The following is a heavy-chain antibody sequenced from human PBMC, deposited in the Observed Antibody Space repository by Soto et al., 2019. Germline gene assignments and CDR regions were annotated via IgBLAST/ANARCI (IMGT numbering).Heavy chain of an antibody. CDR3: AREMATKSYYYYYGMDV. CDR2: IWYDGSNK. J-gene: IGHJ6*02. D-gene: IGHD5-12*01. CDR1: GFTFSSYG. Sequence: QVQLVESGGGVVQPGRSLRLSRAASGFTFSSYGMHWVRQAPGKGLEWVAVIWYDGSNKYYADSVKGRFTISRDNSKNTLYLQMNSLRAEDTAVYYCAREMATKSYYYYYGMDVWGQGTTVTVSS. V-gene: IGHV3-33*01.